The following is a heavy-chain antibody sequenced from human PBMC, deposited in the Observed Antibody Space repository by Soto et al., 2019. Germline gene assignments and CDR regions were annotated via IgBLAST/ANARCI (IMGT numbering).Heavy chain of an antibody. CDR2: INPSGGST. D-gene: IGHD3-16*01. J-gene: IGHJ6*04. V-gene: IGHV1-46*01. Sequence: ASVKVSCKASGYTFTSYYMHWVRQAPGQGLEWMGIINPSGGSTSYAQKFQGRVTMTRDTSTSTVYMELSSLRSEDTAVYYCARALNWGEYYYCYYGMDVGGEGTPVAVSS. CDR3: ARALNWGEYYYCYYGMDV. CDR1: GYTFTSYY.